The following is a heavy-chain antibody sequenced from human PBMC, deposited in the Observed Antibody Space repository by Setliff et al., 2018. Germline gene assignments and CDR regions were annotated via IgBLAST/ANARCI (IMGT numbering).Heavy chain of an antibody. J-gene: IGHJ6*03. V-gene: IGHV3-23*01. CDR3: AKDLGDDGHYYYCMDV. CDR1: GFTFSSYA. D-gene: IGHD4-17*01. Sequence: GGSLRLSCAASGFTFSSYAMSWVRQAPGKGLEWVSAISGSGGSTYYADSVKGRFTISRDDSKNTLYLQMNSLTVDDTAVYYCAKDLGDDGHYYYCMDVWGKGTTVTVSS. CDR2: ISGSGGST.